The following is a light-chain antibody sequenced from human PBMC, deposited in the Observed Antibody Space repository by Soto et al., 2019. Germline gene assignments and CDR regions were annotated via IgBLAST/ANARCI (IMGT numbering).Light chain of an antibody. CDR3: QQYNNWPRT. CDR2: GAS. J-gene: IGKJ2*01. V-gene: IGKV3-15*01. Sequence: EIVMTQSPATLSVSPGERATLSCRASQSVSSNLAWYQQKPGQARRLLIYGASTRATGSPARFSGSGSGTEFTLTISSLQSEDFAVYYCQQYNNWPRTFGQGTKLEIK. CDR1: QSVSSN.